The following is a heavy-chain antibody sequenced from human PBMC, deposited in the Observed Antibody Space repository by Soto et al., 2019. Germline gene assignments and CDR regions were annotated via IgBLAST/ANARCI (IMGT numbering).Heavy chain of an antibody. J-gene: IGHJ4*02. CDR1: GFTFSSYA. V-gene: IGHV3-23*01. D-gene: IGHD2-15*01. CDR3: AKDKGRYCSGGSCYSFDY. Sequence: PGGSLRLSCAASGFTFSSYAMSWVRQAPGKGLEWVSAISGSGGSTYYADSVKGRFTISRDNSKNTLYLQMNSLRAEDTAVYYCAKDKGRYCSGGSCYSFDYWGQGTLVTVYS. CDR2: ISGSGGST.